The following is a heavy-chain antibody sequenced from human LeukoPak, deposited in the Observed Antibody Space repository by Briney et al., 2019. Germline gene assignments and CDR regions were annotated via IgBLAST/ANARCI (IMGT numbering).Heavy chain of an antibody. V-gene: IGHV3-23*01. CDR2: ISGSGGNT. CDR1: GFTFSSYA. D-gene: IGHD2-21*02. CDR3: ARDDGGDFNDAFDI. J-gene: IGHJ3*02. Sequence: PGGSLRLSCAASGFTFSSYAMTWVRQAPGKGLEWVSGISGSGGNTYYTDSVRGRLSISRDNSKNTLYLQVNSLRAEDTAVYYCARDDGGDFNDAFDIWGQGTLVTVSS.